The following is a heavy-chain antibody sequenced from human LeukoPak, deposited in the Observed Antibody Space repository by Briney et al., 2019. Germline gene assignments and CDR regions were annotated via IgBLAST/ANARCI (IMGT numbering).Heavy chain of an antibody. CDR1: GFTFSSYG. Sequence: GRSLRLSCAASGFTFSSYGMHWVRQAPGKGLEWVAVIWYDGSNKYYADSVKGRFTISRDNAKNSLYPQMNSLRAEDTAVYYCARGSGEEYSYGYGYWGQGTLVTVSS. J-gene: IGHJ4*02. V-gene: IGHV3-33*01. CDR3: ARGSGEEYSYGYGY. CDR2: IWYDGSNK. D-gene: IGHD5-18*01.